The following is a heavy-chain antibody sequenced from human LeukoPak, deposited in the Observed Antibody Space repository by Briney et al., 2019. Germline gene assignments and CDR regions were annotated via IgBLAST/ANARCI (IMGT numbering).Heavy chain of an antibody. D-gene: IGHD3-10*01. V-gene: IGHV4-39*01. CDR3: ARTSYYGSGSYDY. CDR1: GGSIYSSSYY. Sequence: SETLSLTCTVSGGSIYSSSYYWGWIRQSPGKGLEWIGSIYYSGSTCYNPSLKSRVTISVDASKNQFSLKLTSVTAADTAVYYCARTSYYGSGSYDYWGQGTLVTVSS. J-gene: IGHJ4*02. CDR2: IYYSGST.